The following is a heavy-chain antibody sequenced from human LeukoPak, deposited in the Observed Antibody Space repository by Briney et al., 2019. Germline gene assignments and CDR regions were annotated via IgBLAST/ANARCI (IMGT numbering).Heavy chain of an antibody. CDR1: GGSISSSSYY. CDR2: IYYSGST. Sequence: SETLSLTCTVSGGSISSSSYYWGWIRQPPGKGLEWIGSIYYSGSTYYNPSLKSRVTISVDTSKNQFSLKLSSVTAADTAVYYCARVSSTNFYDNRGWFDPWGRGTLVTVSS. D-gene: IGHD3-22*01. CDR3: ARVSSTNFYDNRGWFDP. V-gene: IGHV4-39*07. J-gene: IGHJ5*02.